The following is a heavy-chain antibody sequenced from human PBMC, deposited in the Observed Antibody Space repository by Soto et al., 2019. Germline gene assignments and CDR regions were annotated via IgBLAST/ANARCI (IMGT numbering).Heavy chain of an antibody. CDR2: IYHTGST. Sequence: QLQLQESGSGLVKTSQTLSLTCAVSGGSIGSGGHPWSWIRQPPGKGLEWIGNIYHTGSTYYGPSLKSRLTISVDRSKNQFSLKLNSVTAADTAVYYCARGYSGYHGAEHFDYWGQGTLVTVSS. CDR3: ARGYSGYHGAEHFDY. V-gene: IGHV4-30-2*01. J-gene: IGHJ4*02. D-gene: IGHD5-12*01. CDR1: GGSIGSGGHP.